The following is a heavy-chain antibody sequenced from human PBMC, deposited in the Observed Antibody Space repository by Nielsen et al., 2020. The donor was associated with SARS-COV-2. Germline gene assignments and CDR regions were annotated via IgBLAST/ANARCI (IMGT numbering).Heavy chain of an antibody. D-gene: IGHD6-19*01. CDR1: GFTFSDYY. Sequence: LKISCAGSGFTFSDYYMSWIRQAPGKGLEWVAQMSGSSSYIHYADSVKGRYTISKDSAKNSLYLQMNSLRAEDTAVYYCARVAGTPPVSYSFFDLWGRGTLVTVSS. V-gene: IGHV3-11*05. CDR3: ARVAGTPPVSYSFFDL. CDR2: MSGSSSYI. J-gene: IGHJ2*01.